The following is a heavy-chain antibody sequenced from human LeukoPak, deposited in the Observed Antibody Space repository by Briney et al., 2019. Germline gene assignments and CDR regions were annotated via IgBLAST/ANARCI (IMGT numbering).Heavy chain of an antibody. V-gene: IGHV3-30*03. Sequence: GGSLRLSCAASGFTFSSYGMHWVRQAPGKGLEWVAVISYDGSNKYYADSVKGRFTISRDNSRDSLYLQMNNLRAEDTAVYYRVRDQRWFGELCDIWGQGTMVTVSS. CDR2: ISYDGSNK. CDR1: GFTFSSYG. CDR3: VRDQRWFGELCDI. D-gene: IGHD3-10*01. J-gene: IGHJ3*02.